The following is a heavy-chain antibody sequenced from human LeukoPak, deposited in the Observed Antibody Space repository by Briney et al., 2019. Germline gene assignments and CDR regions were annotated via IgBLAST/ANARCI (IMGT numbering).Heavy chain of an antibody. V-gene: IGHV3-30*02. J-gene: IGHJ6*04. CDR3: AELGITMIGGV. D-gene: IGHD3-10*02. CDR1: GFTFSSYG. Sequence: GGSLRLSCGASGFTFSSYGMHWVRQAPGKGLEGVAFIRYDGGNKYYADSVKGGFTISRDNAKNSLYLQMNSLRAEDTAVYYCAELGITMIGGVWGKGTTVTISS. CDR2: IRYDGGNK.